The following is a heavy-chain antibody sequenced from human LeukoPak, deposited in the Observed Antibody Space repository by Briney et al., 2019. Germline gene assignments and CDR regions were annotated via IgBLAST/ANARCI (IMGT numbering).Heavy chain of an antibody. CDR2: IYYSGST. CDR3: ARDGDSTLGYFQH. CDR1: GGSISSYY. V-gene: IGHV4-59*12. J-gene: IGHJ1*01. D-gene: IGHD2-21*01. Sequence: SETLSLTCTVSGGSISSYYWSWIRQPPGKGLEWIGYIYYSGSTNYNPSLKSRVTISVDTSKNQSSLKLSSVTAADTAVYYCARDGDSTLGYFQHWGQGTLVTVSS.